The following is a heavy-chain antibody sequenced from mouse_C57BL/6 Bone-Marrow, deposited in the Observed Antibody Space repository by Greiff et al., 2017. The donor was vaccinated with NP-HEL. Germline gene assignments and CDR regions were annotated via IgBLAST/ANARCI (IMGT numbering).Heavy chain of an antibody. CDR3: VGHDRSSHCYAMDY. D-gene: IGHD1-1*01. J-gene: IGHJ4*01. Sequence: EVQRVESGGGLVQPQGSLKLSCAASGFSFNTYAMNWVRQAPGKGFEWVARIRSKSNNYATYYADSVKDRFTISRDDSESMLYLQMNNLKTEDTSMYYCVGHDRSSHCYAMDYWGEGTPVTISS. CDR2: IRSKSNNYAT. CDR1: GFSFNTYA. V-gene: IGHV10-1*01.